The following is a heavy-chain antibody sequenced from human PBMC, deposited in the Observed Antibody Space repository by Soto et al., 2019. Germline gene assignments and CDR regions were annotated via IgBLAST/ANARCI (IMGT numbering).Heavy chain of an antibody. CDR3: AGQTFTIAAASYGRSNWFDP. J-gene: IGHJ5*02. Sequence: SETLSLTCSASGGSITSSSHFWGWVRQPPGKGLEWIGTIYFTGNTYYTPSLKSRLTMSIDTSKNEFSLRLHSVTAADTAVYYCAGQTFTIAAASYGRSNWFDPWGPGTLVTVSS. D-gene: IGHD6-25*01. CDR2: IYFTGNT. V-gene: IGHV4-39*01. CDR1: GGSITSSSHF.